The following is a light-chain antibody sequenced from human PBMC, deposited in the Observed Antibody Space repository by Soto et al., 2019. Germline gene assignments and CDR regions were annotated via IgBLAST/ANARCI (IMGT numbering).Light chain of an antibody. V-gene: IGKV3-20*01. Sequence: EIVLTQSPGTLSLSPGERATLSCRARQSVTSTYLALYQQKPGQAPRLLIYGASSRATGIPDRFSGSGSGTDFTLTISRLEPEDFAVYYCQQYGTSPTFGGGTKVDIK. CDR2: GAS. CDR3: QQYGTSPT. CDR1: QSVTSTY. J-gene: IGKJ4*01.